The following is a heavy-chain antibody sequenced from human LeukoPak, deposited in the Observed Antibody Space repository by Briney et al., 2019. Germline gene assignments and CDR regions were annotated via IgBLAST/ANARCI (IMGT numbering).Heavy chain of an antibody. CDR1: GYTLTELS. CDR2: FDPEDGET. D-gene: IGHD3-22*01. J-gene: IGHJ4*02. CDR3: AIAPSDYYDSSGYWGFDY. V-gene: IGHV1-24*01. Sequence: ASVKVSCKVPGYTLTELSMHWVRQAPGEGLEWMGGFDPEDGETIYAQKIQGRVTMTEDTSTDTAYMELSSLRSEDTAVYYCAIAPSDYYDSSGYWGFDYWGQGTLVTVSS.